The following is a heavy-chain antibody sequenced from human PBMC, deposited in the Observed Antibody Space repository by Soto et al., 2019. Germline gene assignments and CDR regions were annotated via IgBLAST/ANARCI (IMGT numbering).Heavy chain of an antibody. D-gene: IGHD6-13*01. J-gene: IGHJ4*02. CDR2: IYYSGST. V-gene: IGHV4-30-4*01. CDR1: GGSISSGDYY. Sequence: SETLSLTCTVSGGSISSGDYYWSWIRQPPGKGLEWIGYIYYSGSTYYNPSLKSRVTISVDTSKNQFSLKLSSVTAADTAVYYCAREIAAAGREAFDYWGQGTLVTVSS. CDR3: AREIAAAGREAFDY.